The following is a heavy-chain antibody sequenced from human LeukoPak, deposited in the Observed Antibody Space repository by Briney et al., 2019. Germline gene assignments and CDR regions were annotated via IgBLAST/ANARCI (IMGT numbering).Heavy chain of an antibody. J-gene: IGHJ6*03. CDR3: ARAVGDYYYYYMDV. CDR2: MNPNSGNT. V-gene: IGHV1-8*01. Sequence: ASVKVSCKASGYTFTSYDINWVRQATGQGLEWMGWMNPNSGNTGYAQKFQGRVTMTRNTSISTAYMELSSLRSEDTAVYYCARAVGDYYYYYMDVWGKGTTVTVSS. D-gene: IGHD3-10*01. CDR1: GYTFTSYD.